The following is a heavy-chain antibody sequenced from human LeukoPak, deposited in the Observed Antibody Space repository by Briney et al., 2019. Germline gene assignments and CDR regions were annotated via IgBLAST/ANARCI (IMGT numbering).Heavy chain of an antibody. V-gene: IGHV3-48*01. Sequence: GGSLRLSCAASGFTFSSYSMNWVRQAPGKGLEWVSYISSSSSTIYYADSVKGRFTISRDNAKNSLYLQMNSLRAEDTAVYYCVRDLYRIVVVPHYFDYWGQGTLVTVSS. CDR3: VRDLYRIVVVPHYFDY. CDR1: GFTFSSYS. D-gene: IGHD3-22*01. J-gene: IGHJ4*02. CDR2: ISSSSSTI.